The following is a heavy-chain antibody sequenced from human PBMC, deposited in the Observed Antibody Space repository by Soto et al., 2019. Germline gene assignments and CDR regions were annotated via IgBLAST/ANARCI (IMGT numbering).Heavy chain of an antibody. D-gene: IGHD5-18*01. CDR1: GFTFGDYA. Sequence: GGSLRLSCTASGFTFGDYAISWFRQAPGKGLEWVGFIRSKAYGGTTEYAASVKGRFTISRDDSKSIAYLQMNSLKTEDTAVYYCTSSYGYDRYYYYGMDVWGQGTTVTVSS. J-gene: IGHJ6*02. CDR3: TSSYGYDRYYYYGMDV. V-gene: IGHV3-49*03. CDR2: IRSKAYGGTT.